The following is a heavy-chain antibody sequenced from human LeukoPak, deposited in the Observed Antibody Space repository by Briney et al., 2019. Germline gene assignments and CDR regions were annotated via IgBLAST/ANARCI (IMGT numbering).Heavy chain of an antibody. CDR1: GYTFTGYY. Sequence: RASVKVSCKASGYTFTGYYMHWVRQAPGQGLEWMGWINPNSGGINYAQKFQGRVSMTRDTSISTAYMELSRLRSDDTAVYYCARDRTYYYDSSGSGFDYWGQGTLVTVSS. CDR2: INPNSGGI. V-gene: IGHV1-2*02. D-gene: IGHD3-22*01. CDR3: ARDRTYYYDSSGSGFDY. J-gene: IGHJ4*02.